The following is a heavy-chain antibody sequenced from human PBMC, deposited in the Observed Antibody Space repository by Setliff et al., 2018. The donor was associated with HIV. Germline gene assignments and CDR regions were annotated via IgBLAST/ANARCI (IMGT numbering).Heavy chain of an antibody. J-gene: IGHJ4*02. CDR3: AYSGRQLRGPYFDF. V-gene: IGHV2-5*01. CDR1: GLSLSTSGVG. D-gene: IGHD1-1*01. Sequence: SGPTLVNPTQTLTLTCTFSGLSLSTSGVGVGWIRQSPGKALEWLAFIYWNNNKHYSAPLKSRLTVTKDTSKNRVVFTMTNMDPVDTATYYCAYSGRQLRGPYFDFWGQGTPVTVSS. CDR2: IYWNNNK.